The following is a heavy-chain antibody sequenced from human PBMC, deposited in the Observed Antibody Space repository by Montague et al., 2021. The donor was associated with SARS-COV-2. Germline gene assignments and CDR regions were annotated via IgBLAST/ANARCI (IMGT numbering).Heavy chain of an antibody. D-gene: IGHD6-25*01. CDR2: IDSSGST. CDR3: ARRVGGSGWLDY. CDR1: GGSISSGSYY. V-gene: IGHV4-39*01. Sequence: SETLSLTCTVAGGSISSGSYYWGWIRQPPGKGLEWIGNIDSSGSTYYRSRVTICVDKSKNQFSLKVTSVTAADTAVYYCARRVGGSGWLDYWGQGTLVTVSS. J-gene: IGHJ4*02.